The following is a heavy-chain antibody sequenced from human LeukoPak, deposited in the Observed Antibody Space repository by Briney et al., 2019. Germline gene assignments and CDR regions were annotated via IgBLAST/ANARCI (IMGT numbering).Heavy chain of an antibody. V-gene: IGHV3-30*02. Sequence: GGSLRLSCSASGFTFRNYGMHWVRQAPGKGLEWVSFIQSDESNKYYSDSVKGRFTISRDNSKNMLYLQMSSLRPEDTAVYDCAKELTSGWFFDYWGQGTLVTVSS. D-gene: IGHD6-19*01. CDR3: AKELTSGWFFDY. J-gene: IGHJ4*02. CDR2: IQSDESNK. CDR1: GFTFRNYG.